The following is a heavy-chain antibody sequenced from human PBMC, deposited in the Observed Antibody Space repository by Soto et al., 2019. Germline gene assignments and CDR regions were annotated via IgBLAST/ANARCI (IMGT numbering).Heavy chain of an antibody. CDR3: ARDLQYYYGSYFDS. D-gene: IGHD3-3*01. V-gene: IGHV3-23*01. CDR2: ISGSGGST. CDR1: GFILGSHA. Sequence: EVQLLESGGGLVQPGGSLRLSCAASGFILGSHAMIWVRQAPGKGLEWVSAISGSGGSTYYADSVKGRFTISRDNSKNTLYLQMNSLRAEDTAVYFCARDLQYYYGSYFDSWGQGTLVTVSS. J-gene: IGHJ4*02.